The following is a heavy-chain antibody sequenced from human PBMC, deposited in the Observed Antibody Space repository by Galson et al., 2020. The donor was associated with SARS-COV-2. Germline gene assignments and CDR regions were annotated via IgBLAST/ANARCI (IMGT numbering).Heavy chain of an antibody. CDR2: ISGSSGST. V-gene: IGHV3-23*01. J-gene: IGHJ4*02. CDR1: GFTFSSYA. D-gene: IGHD6-19*01. CDR3: AKAPEYSSGHHDY. Sequence: GGSLRLSCAASGFTFSSYAMSWVRQAPGKGLEWVSAISGSSGSTYYADSVKGRFTISRDNSKNTLYLQMNSLRAEDTAVYYCAKAPEYSSGHHDYWGQGTLVTVSS.